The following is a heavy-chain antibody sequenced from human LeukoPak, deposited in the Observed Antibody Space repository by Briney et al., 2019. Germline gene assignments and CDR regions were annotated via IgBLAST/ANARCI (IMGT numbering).Heavy chain of an antibody. CDR1: GFTFSSSW. Sequence: GGSLRLSCAASGFTFSSSWMCWVRQAPGKGLEWLANINEAGSVTNYVHSVRGRFTISRDNAKNSLYLQMNSLGVEDTAVYYCAVLSDGAYCGGDCFYLDSWGQGTLVAVSS. CDR3: AVLSDGAYCGGDCFYLDS. V-gene: IGHV3-7*01. D-gene: IGHD2-21*02. J-gene: IGHJ5*01. CDR2: INEAGSVT.